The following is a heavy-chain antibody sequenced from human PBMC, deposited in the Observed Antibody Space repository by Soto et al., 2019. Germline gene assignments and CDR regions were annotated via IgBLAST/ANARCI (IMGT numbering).Heavy chain of an antibody. D-gene: IGHD6-13*01. CDR1: GGSISSYY. J-gene: IGHJ4*02. V-gene: IGHV4-59*01. CDR3: AREVAAAGIFDY. CDR2: IYYSGST. Sequence: KPSETLSLTCTVSGGSISSYYWSWIRQPPGKGLEWIGYIYYSGSTNYNPSLKSRVTISVDTSKNQFSLKLSSVTAADTAVYYCAREVAAAGIFDYWGQGTLVTVSS.